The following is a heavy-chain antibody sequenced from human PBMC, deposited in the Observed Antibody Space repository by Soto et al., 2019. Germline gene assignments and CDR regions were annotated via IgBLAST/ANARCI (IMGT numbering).Heavy chain of an antibody. Sequence: QVQLVQSGAEVKKPGSSVKVSCKASGGTFSSYTISWVRQAPGQGLEWMGRIIPILGIANYAQKFQGRVTITGDKSTSTAYMELSSLRSEDTAVYYCARGGSYGPFDYWGQGTLVTVSS. V-gene: IGHV1-69*02. D-gene: IGHD5-18*01. CDR1: GGTFSSYT. CDR3: ARGGSYGPFDY. CDR2: IIPILGIA. J-gene: IGHJ4*02.